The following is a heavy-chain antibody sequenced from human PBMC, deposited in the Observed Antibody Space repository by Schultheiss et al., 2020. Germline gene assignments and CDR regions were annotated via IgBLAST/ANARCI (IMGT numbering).Heavy chain of an antibody. CDR2: ISSSSSYI. CDR1: GFTFSSYS. Sequence: GGSLRLSCAASGFTFSSYSMNWVRQAPGKGLEWVSSISSSSSYIYYADSVKGRFTISRDNAKNSLYLQMNSLRAEDTAVYYCARDQRLPFGGSYYYYGMDVWGQGTTVTVSS. V-gene: IGHV3-21*01. D-gene: IGHD3-3*01. CDR3: ARDQRLPFGGSYYYYGMDV. J-gene: IGHJ6*02.